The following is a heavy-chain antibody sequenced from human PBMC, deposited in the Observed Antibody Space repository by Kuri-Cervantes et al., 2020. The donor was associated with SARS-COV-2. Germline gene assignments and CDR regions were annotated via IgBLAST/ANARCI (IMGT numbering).Heavy chain of an antibody. CDR2: IIPIFGTA. D-gene: IGHD3-22*01. V-gene: IGHV1-69*13. CDR1: GGTFSSYA. Sequence: SVKVSCKASGGTFSSYAISWVRQAPGQGVEWMGGIIPIFGTANYAQKFQGRVTITADESTSTAYMELSSLRSEDTAVYYCALGYWGSGYPRNYYHMDVWGKGTTVTVSS. J-gene: IGHJ6*03. CDR3: ALGYWGSGYPRNYYHMDV.